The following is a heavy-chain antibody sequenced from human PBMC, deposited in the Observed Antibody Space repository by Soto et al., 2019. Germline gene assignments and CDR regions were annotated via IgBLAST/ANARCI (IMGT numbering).Heavy chain of an antibody. CDR3: ARGNVVAIDY. V-gene: IGHV4-30-2*01. D-gene: IGHD2-21*01. CDR2: IYHSGST. Sequence: SETLSLTCAVSGGSIGSGGYSWSWIRQPPGKGLEWIGYIYHSGSTYYNPSLKSRATISVDRSKNQFSLKLSSVTAADTAVYYCARGNVVAIDYWGQGTLVTVSS. J-gene: IGHJ4*02. CDR1: GGSIGSGGYS.